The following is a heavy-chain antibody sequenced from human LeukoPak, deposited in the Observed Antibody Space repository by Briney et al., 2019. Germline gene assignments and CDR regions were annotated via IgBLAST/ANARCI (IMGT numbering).Heavy chain of an antibody. CDR2: INPNSGGT. CDR3: ARADRLHGGPYLIGP. D-gene: IGHD2-21*01. V-gene: IGHV1-2*02. CDR1: GYSFTDYY. J-gene: IGHJ5*02. Sequence: ASVKVSCKASGYSFTDYYMHWVRQAPGQGLEWMGWINPNSGGTNSAQKFQGRVTMTRDTSITTVYVEVNWLTSDDTAIYYCARADRLHGGPYLIGPWGQGTLVTVSS.